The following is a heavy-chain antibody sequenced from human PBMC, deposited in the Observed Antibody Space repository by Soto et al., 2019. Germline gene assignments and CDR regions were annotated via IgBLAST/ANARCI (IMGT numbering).Heavy chain of an antibody. CDR1: GGSISSGGTGSY. CDR2: IYYTGNT. CDR3: ASGHDAYKVRY. D-gene: IGHD1-1*01. V-gene: IGHV4-31*03. Sequence: QVQLQESGPGLVKPSQTLSLTCTVSGGSISSGGTGSYWTWICQLPGKGLEWIGYIYYTGNTYYTPSLTSRPTISIDTSENPFSLKLTSVTAADPAVYFCASGHDAYKVRYWGQGTLFTVSS. J-gene: IGHJ4*02.